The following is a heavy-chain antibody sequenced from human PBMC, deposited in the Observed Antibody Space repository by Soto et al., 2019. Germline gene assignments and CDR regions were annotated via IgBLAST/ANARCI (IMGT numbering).Heavy chain of an antibody. V-gene: IGHV3-74*01. D-gene: IGHD3-10*01. CDR1: GFFFGSYW. CDR3: TRGRWVLPLFDH. J-gene: IGHJ4*02. CDR2: INSAGSGI. Sequence: GGSLRLSCTASGFFFGSYWMFWVRDVPGKGLEWVSRINSAGSGIDYAGSVKGRFTVSRDNANNTLYLHLSSLSAEDTAVYYCTRGRWVLPLFDHWGQGTPVTSP.